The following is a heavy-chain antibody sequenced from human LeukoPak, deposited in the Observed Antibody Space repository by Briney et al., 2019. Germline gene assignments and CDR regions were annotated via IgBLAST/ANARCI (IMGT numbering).Heavy chain of an antibody. V-gene: IGHV3-21*01. CDR1: GFTFSSYS. D-gene: IGHD5-12*01. J-gene: IGHJ4*02. CDR2: ISSSSYI. Sequence: GGSLRLSCAASGFTFSSYSMNWVRQAPGKGLEWVSSISSSSYIYYADSVKGRFTISRDNAKNSLYLQMNSLRAEDTAVYYCARAGSGYDYDYWGQGTLVTVSS. CDR3: ARAGSGYDYDY.